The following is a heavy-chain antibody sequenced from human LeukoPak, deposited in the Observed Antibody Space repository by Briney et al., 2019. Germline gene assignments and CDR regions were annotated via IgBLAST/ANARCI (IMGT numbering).Heavy chain of an antibody. V-gene: IGHV4-38-2*02. Sequence: PSETLSLTCTVSGYSISSGYYWVWIRQTPGKGLEWIGSIYRSGSTNYNPSLKSRVTISVDTSKNQFSLKVNSVTAADTAVYYCASLPGSGNYWGQGTLVTVSS. J-gene: IGHJ4*02. CDR2: IYRSGST. CDR3: ASLPGSGNY. CDR1: GYSISSGYY. D-gene: IGHD3-10*01.